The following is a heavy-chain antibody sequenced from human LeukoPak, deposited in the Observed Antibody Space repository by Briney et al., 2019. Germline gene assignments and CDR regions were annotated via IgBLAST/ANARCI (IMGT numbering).Heavy chain of an antibody. CDR1: GGSISSYY. J-gene: IGHJ3*02. V-gene: IGHV4-59*01. CDR3: ARVYCGGDCYLAGAFDI. Sequence: SETLSLTCTVSGGSISSYYWSWIRQPPGKGLEGIGYIYYSGSTNYNPSLKSRVTISVDTSKNQFSLKLSSVTAADTAVYYCARVYCGGDCYLAGAFDIWGQGTMVTVSS. D-gene: IGHD2-21*02. CDR2: IYYSGST.